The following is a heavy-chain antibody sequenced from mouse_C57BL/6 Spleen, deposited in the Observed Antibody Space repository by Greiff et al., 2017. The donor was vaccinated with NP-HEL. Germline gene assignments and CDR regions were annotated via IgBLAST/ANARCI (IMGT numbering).Heavy chain of an antibody. J-gene: IGHJ2*01. D-gene: IGHD1-1*01. CDR1: GYSFTDYN. V-gene: IGHV1-39*01. Sequence: VHVKQSGPELVKPGASVKISCKASGYSFTDYNMNWVKQSNGKSLEWIGVINPNYGTTSYNQKFKGKATLTVDQSSSTAYMQLNSLTSEDSAVYYCARDGDYYGSGYVDDWGQGTTLTVSS. CDR2: INPNYGTT. CDR3: ARDGDYYGSGYVDD.